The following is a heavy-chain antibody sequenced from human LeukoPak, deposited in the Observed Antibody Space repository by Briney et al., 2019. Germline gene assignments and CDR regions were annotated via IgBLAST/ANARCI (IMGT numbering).Heavy chain of an antibody. D-gene: IGHD4-17*01. CDR2: IYYSGST. CDR1: GGSISSSSYY. Sequence: PSETLSLTCTVSGGSISSSSYYWGWIRQPPGKGLEWIGSIYYSGSTYYNPSLKSRVTISVDTSKNQFSLKLSSVTAADTAVYYCAKWYGDYGEDSYYFDYWGQGTLVTVSS. J-gene: IGHJ4*02. CDR3: AKWYGDYGEDSYYFDY. V-gene: IGHV4-39*01.